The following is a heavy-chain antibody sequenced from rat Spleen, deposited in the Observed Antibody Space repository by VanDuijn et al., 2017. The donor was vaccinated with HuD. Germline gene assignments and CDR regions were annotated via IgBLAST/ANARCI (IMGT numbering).Heavy chain of an antibody. CDR1: GFTFSNYD. D-gene: IGHD1-10*01. CDR2: ISYDGSST. CDR3: ITEEGVNYFDY. J-gene: IGHJ2*01. V-gene: IGHV5-7*01. Sequence: EVQLVESGGGLVQPGRSMKLSCAASGFTFSNYDMAWVRQAPKKGLEWVATISYDGSSTNYRDSVKGRFTISRNNAEGTLYLQMDSLRSEDTATYYCITEEGVNYFDYWGQGVMVTVSS.